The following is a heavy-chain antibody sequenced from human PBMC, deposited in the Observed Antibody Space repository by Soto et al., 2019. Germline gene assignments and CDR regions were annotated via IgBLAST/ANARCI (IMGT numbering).Heavy chain of an antibody. Sequence: SETLSLTCAVSGGSISSGGYSWSWIRQPPGKGLEWIGYIYHSGSTYYNPSLKSRATISVDRSKDQFSLKLSSVTAADTAVYYCAREGSSAEGDWFDPWGQGTLVTVSS. V-gene: IGHV4-30-2*01. D-gene: IGHD6-25*01. J-gene: IGHJ5*02. CDR2: IYHSGST. CDR3: AREGSSAEGDWFDP. CDR1: GGSISSGGYS.